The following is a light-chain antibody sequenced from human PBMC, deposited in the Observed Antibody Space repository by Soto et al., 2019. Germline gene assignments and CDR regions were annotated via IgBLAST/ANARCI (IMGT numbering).Light chain of an antibody. V-gene: IGLV1-40*01. J-gene: IGLJ1*01. CDR3: QSYDISLSGYV. CDR2: DNN. CDR1: SSNIGAGFD. Sequence: QSVLTQPPSVSGAPGQRVTISFTGSSSNIGAGFDVHWYQHLPGTAPKLLIYDNNDRPSGVPDRFSGSKSGTSASLAVTGLQAEDEADYYCQSYDISLSGYVFGSGTKLTVL.